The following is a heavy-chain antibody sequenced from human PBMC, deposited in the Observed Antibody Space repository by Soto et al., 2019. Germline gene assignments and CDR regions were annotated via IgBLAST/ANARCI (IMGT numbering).Heavy chain of an antibody. D-gene: IGHD3-16*01. V-gene: IGHV1-3*01. J-gene: IGHJ4*02. CDR3: ASRPDLEGGPFDY. CDR1: GYTFTNQI. CDR2: INPGNGDT. Sequence: QVQLEQSGAEVKQPGASVKVSCKASGYTFTNQIIHWVRQAPGQRLEWLGWINPGNGDTRYSQNFQDRVIITRDTSASTAYMELTSLRSEDTALYYCASRPDLEGGPFDYWGQGTLVTVSS.